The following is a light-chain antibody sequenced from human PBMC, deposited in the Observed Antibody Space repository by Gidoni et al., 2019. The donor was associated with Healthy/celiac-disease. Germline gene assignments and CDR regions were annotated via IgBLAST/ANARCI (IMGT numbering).Light chain of an antibody. CDR2: DVS. CDR3: SSYTSSSTWV. J-gene: IGLJ3*02. CDR1: SSDVGGYNY. Sequence: QSALIQPASVSGSPGQSTTISCTGTSSDVGGYNYVSWYQQQPGKAPKLMIYDVSNRPSGVSNRFSGSKSGNTASLTISGLQAEDEADYYCSSYTSSSTWVFGGGTKLTVL. V-gene: IGLV2-14*01.